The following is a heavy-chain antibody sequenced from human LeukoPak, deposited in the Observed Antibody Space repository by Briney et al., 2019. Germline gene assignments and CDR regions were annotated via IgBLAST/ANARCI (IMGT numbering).Heavy chain of an antibody. CDR1: GGSISSSSYY. CDR3: ARDSLYATIDY. Sequence: PSETLSLTCTVSGGSISSSSYYWGWIRQPPGKGLEWIGSIYYSGSTYYNPSLKSRVTISVDTSKNQFSLKLSSVTAADTAVYYCARDSLYATIDYWGQGTLVTVSS. CDR2: IYYSGST. V-gene: IGHV4-39*07. D-gene: IGHD2/OR15-2a*01. J-gene: IGHJ4*02.